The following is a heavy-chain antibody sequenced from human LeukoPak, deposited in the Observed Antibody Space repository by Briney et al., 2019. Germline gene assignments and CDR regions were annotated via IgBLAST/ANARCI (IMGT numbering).Heavy chain of an antibody. CDR2: IYTSGST. J-gene: IGHJ4*02. Sequence: SETLSLTCTVSGGSISSSSYYWSWIRQPAGKGLEWIGRIYTSGSTNYNPSLKSRVTMSVDTSKNQFSLKLSSVTAADTAVYYCAREVRSSLDFDYWGQGTLVTVSS. D-gene: IGHD6-6*01. V-gene: IGHV4-61*02. CDR3: AREVRSSLDFDY. CDR1: GGSISSSSYY.